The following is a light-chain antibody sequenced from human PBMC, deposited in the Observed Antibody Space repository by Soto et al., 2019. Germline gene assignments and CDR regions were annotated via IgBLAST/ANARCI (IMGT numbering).Light chain of an antibody. Sequence: EIVVTQSPATLSVSPGERAALSCRGSQSGSSDLAWYQQKPGQAPRLLTYGASTRATGIPARFSGSGSGTEFTLTISSLQSEDFAVYYCQQYNKWPWTFGQGTKVDIK. CDR2: GAS. CDR3: QQYNKWPWT. V-gene: IGKV3-15*01. CDR1: QSGSSD. J-gene: IGKJ1*01.